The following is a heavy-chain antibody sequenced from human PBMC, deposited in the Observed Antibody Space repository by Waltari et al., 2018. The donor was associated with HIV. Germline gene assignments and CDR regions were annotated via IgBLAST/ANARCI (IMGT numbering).Heavy chain of an antibody. J-gene: IGHJ5*02. CDR1: GCSISNGGYS. V-gene: IGHV4-30-2*06. CDR2: IYQSGRT. D-gene: IGHD3-16*01. Sequence: QLQLQESGSGLVKPSQTLSLTCAVPGCSISNGGYSWSWLRQSPGKGLEWIGYIYHRGNIYQSGRTHYNPSLRSRVTISIDISKNQFSLSLTSVTAADTAMYYCATIPWGDNYFDPWGQGTLVSVSS. CDR3: ATIPWGDNYFDP.